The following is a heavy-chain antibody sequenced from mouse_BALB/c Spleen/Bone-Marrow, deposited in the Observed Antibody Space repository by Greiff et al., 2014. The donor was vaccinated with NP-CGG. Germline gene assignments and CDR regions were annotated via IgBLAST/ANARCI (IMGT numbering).Heavy chain of an antibody. V-gene: IGHV2-9*02. D-gene: IGHD1-2*01. Sequence: QVQLKESGPGLVAPSQSLSITYTVSGFSLASYGVHWGRQPPGKGLEWLGVIWAGGSTNYNSTLMSRLSISKDNSKSQVFLKMNSLQTDDTAMYYCARYYYGFLDYWGQGTTLTVSS. CDR1: GFSLASYG. J-gene: IGHJ2*01. CDR2: IWAGGST. CDR3: ARYYYGFLDY.